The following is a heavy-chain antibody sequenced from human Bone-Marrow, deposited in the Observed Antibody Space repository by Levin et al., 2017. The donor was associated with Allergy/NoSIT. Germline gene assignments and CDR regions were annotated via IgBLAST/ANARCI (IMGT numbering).Heavy chain of an antibody. V-gene: IGHV4-30-2*01. J-gene: IGHJ4*02. D-gene: IGHD1-26*01. CDR3: AILSPSGSPFFDY. CDR2: IYHSGST. Sequence: PSETLSLTCAVSGGSISSGGYSWSWIRQPPGKGLEWIGYIYHSGSTYYNPSLKSRVTISVDRSKNQFSLKLSSVTAADTAVYYCAILSPSGSPFFDYWGQGTLVTVSS. CDR1: GGSISSGGYS.